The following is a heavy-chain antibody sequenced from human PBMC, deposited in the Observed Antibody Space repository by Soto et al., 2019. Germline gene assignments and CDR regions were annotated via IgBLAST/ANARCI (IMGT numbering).Heavy chain of an antibody. D-gene: IGHD4-17*01. CDR3: TTGLLYGDYDY. CDR2: IKSKTGGGTT. CDR1: GFTFSNAW. V-gene: IGHV3-15*07. J-gene: IGHJ4*02. Sequence: PGGSLRLSCAASGFTFSNAWMNWVRQAPGKGLEWVGRIKSKTGGGTTDYAAPVKGRFTISRDDSKNTLYLQMNSLKTEDTAVYYCTTGLLYGDYDYWGQGTLVTVSS.